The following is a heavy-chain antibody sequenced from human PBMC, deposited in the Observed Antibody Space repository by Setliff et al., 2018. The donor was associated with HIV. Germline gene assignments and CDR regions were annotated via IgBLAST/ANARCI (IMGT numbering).Heavy chain of an antibody. J-gene: IGHJ5*02. CDR1: GASISSNT. CDR3: ARGGTSSNWFGP. Sequence: SETLSLTCIVSGASISSNTWSWIRQAPGKGLQWIGFIYNSVTTNYNPSLKSRVTISLDTSKNQYSLKLTSVTAADTAVYYCARGGTSSNWFGPWGQGTLVTVSS. CDR2: IYNSVTT. D-gene: IGHD2-2*01. V-gene: IGHV4-59*01.